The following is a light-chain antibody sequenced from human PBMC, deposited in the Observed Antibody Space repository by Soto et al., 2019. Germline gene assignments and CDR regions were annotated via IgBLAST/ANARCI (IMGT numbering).Light chain of an antibody. J-gene: IGLJ2*01. V-gene: IGLV2-14*01. Sequence: QSALTQPASMSGSPGQSITISCTGTSSDIGNYNFVSWYQHHAGTAPKLIIYQVTNRPSGVSDRFSGSKSGDTASLTISGLQAEDEADYYCTSYTAFSTDILFGGGTKLTVL. CDR1: SSDIGNYNF. CDR2: QVT. CDR3: TSYTAFSTDIL.